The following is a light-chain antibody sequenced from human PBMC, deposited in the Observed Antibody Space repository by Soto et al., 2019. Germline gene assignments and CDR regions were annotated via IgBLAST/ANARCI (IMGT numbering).Light chain of an antibody. J-gene: IGKJ5*01. CDR3: QQLNGYPIT. CDR2: AAS. V-gene: IGKV1-9*01. Sequence: IQLTQSPSSLSASVGDRVTITCRASQGINNHLAWYQQKPGKAPKLLIYAASTLQGGVPSRFSGSGSGTDFTLTISSLQPEDFATYFCQQLNGYPITFGQGTRLEI. CDR1: QGINNH.